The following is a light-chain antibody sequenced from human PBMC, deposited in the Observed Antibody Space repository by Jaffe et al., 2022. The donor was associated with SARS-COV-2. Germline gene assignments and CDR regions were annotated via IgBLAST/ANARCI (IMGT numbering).Light chain of an antibody. Sequence: QSALTQAASVSGSPGQSITISCTGTSGDVGGSYNSVSWYQQHPGRAPKLLIYDVTNRPSGVSNRFSGSKSGNTASLTISGLQAEDEAVYFCCSYTARSTQVFGTGTKVTVL. CDR2: DVT. CDR3: CSYTARSTQV. V-gene: IGLV2-14*03. CDR1: SGDVGGSYNS. J-gene: IGLJ1*01.